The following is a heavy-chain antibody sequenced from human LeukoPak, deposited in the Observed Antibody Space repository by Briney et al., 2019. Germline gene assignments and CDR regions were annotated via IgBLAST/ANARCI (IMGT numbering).Heavy chain of an antibody. Sequence: GGSLRLSCEASGFTFNSFAMSWVRQAPGKGLEWVSTISGSGRDTYYADSVKGRFTISRDNSKNTVFLHMSSLRAEDTAIYNCAKGLSVYGDYSSVDYWGQGSLVTVSS. CDR2: ISGSGRDT. V-gene: IGHV3-23*01. D-gene: IGHD4-17*01. J-gene: IGHJ4*02. CDR1: GFTFNSFA. CDR3: AKGLSVYGDYSSVDY.